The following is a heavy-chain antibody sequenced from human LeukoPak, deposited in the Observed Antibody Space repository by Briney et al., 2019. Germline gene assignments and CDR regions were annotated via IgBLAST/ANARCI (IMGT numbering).Heavy chain of an antibody. J-gene: IGHJ5*02. CDR1: GYTFTSYY. V-gene: IGHV1-46*01. D-gene: IGHD3-22*01. Sequence: ASVKVSCKASGYTFTSYYMRWVRQAPGQGLEWMGIINPSGGSTSYAQKFQGRVAMTRDMSTSTVYMELSSLRSEDTAVYYCARAFRSGYDSSGYQPWGQGTLVTVSS. CDR3: ARAFRSGYDSSGYQP. CDR2: INPSGGST.